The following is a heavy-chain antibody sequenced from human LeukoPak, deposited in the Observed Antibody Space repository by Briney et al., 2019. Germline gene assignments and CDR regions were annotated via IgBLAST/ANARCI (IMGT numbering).Heavy chain of an antibody. V-gene: IGHV4-31*01. CDR2: IYYSGST. J-gene: IGHJ4*02. Sequence: SETLSLTCTVSGGTISSGGYYWSWLRQHPGKGLEWIGYIYYSGSTYYNPSLKSQVTISVDTSKNQFSLKLSSVTAADTAVFYCATYSSSWSSFDYWGQGTLVTVSS. CDR1: GGTISSGGYY. CDR3: ATYSSSWSSFDY. D-gene: IGHD6-13*01.